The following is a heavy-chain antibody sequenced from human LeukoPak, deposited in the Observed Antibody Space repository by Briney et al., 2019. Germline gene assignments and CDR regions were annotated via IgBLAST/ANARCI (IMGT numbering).Heavy chain of an antibody. Sequence: ASVRVSCKASGYTFTGNHMHWVRQAPGQGLEWMGWIHPNNGETNYAQKFRGRVTMTTDTSITTAHMELSGLTSDDTAMYYCARHSSNWSDPWGQGTLVTVSS. J-gene: IGHJ5*02. V-gene: IGHV1-2*02. CDR1: GYTFTGNH. CDR2: IHPNNGET. CDR3: ARHSSNWSDP.